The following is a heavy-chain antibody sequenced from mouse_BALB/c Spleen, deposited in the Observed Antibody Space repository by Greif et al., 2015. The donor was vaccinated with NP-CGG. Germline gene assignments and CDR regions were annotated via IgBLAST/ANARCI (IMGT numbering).Heavy chain of an antibody. CDR1: GFNIKDTY. J-gene: IGHJ1*01. V-gene: IGHV14-3*02. CDR2: IDPANGNT. CDR3: ARWDWYFDV. Sequence: EVQLQQSGAELVKPGASVKLSCTASGFNIKDTYMHWVKQRPEQGLEWIGRIDPANGNTKYDPKFQGKATITADTSSNIAYLQPSSLTSEDTAVYYCARWDWYFDVWGAGTTVTVSS.